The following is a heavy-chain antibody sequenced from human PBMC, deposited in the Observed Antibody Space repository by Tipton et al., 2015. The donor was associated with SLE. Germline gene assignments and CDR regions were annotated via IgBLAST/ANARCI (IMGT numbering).Heavy chain of an antibody. D-gene: IGHD2-15*01. CDR3: AKKARVVVVAATDY. V-gene: IGHV3-7*03. J-gene: IGHJ4*02. CDR1: GFSFGNNW. CDR2: IKGDGSEK. Sequence: SLRLSCAASGFSFGNNWMSWVRQAPGKGLEWVANIKGDGSEKYYVDSVNGRFTISRDNARNTLYLQMNRLRAEDTAVYYCAKKARVVVVAATDYWGQGTLVTVSS.